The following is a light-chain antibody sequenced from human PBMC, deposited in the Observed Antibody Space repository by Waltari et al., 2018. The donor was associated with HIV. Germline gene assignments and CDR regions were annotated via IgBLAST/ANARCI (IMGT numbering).Light chain of an antibody. J-gene: IGLJ2*01. V-gene: IGLV2-11*01. Sequence: QSALTQPRSVSGSPGQSVTISCRGSSTDIGDYYYVSWYQQHPGQGPKLVIFYVSKRPSGVPDRFSGFKSVNTASLTISGLQAEDEADYYCCSYAGTDTWVFGGGTRLTVL. CDR2: YVS. CDR3: CSYAGTDTWV. CDR1: STDIGDYYY.